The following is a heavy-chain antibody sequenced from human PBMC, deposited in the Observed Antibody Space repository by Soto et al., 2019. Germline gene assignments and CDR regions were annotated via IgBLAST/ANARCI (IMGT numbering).Heavy chain of an antibody. CDR3: AGTLIGFTYGSRQFYFDY. CDR2: VFPGGPT. D-gene: IGHD3-10*01. J-gene: IGHJ4*02. CDR1: GDPITSYF. V-gene: IGHV4-4*07. Sequence: PSETLSLTCTVSGDPITSYFWTWLRQPAGKGLEWIGHVFPGGPTSHNSSLKSRVSMSVDTSKNQFSLTLTSVTAADTAVYYCAGTLIGFTYGSRQFYFDYWGQGTLVTVSS.